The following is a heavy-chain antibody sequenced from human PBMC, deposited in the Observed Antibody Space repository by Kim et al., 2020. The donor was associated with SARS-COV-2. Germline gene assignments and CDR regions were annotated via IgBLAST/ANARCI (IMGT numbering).Heavy chain of an antibody. CDR3: AKDIQGGASSSSSMDY. D-gene: IGHD6-6*01. J-gene: IGHJ4*01. CDR2: ISSDGDVS. Sequence: GGSLRLSCAASGFTFNDYAIHWVRQAPGKGLEWVSRISSDGDVSPSADSAKGSCTFSSDNNKSSLFLQMDRLSTETTASYYCAKDIQGGASSSSSMDYWG. CDR1: GFTFNDYA. V-gene: IGHV3-43*02.